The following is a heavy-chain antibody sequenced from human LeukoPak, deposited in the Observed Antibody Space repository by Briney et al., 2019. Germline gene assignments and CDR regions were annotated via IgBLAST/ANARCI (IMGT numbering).Heavy chain of an antibody. Sequence: GGSLRLPCAASGLSFSSSAMNWVRQPPGKGLEWVSSISGDTTYYADSVKGRFTISRDNSKNTLYPQMNSLRAEDTALYYCAKDLSGSGWASHYWGQGTLVTVSS. CDR3: AKDLSGSGWASHY. V-gene: IGHV3-23*01. D-gene: IGHD6-19*01. CDR1: GLSFSSSA. CDR2: ISGDTT. J-gene: IGHJ4*02.